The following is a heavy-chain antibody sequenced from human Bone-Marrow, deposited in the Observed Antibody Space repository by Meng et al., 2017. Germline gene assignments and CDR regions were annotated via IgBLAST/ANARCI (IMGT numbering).Heavy chain of an antibody. CDR2: IYYSGST. D-gene: IGHD3-10*01. J-gene: IGHJ5*02. V-gene: IGHV4-31*01. CDR3: ARANVNYGVVDP. CDR1: GGYISSGGYY. Sequence: QVQLPESGPGLVKPSQTLSLPCTVSGGYISSGGYYWSWIRQHPGKGLEWIGYIYYSGSTYYNPSLKSLVTISVDTSKNQFSLKLSSVTAADTAVYYCARANVNYGVVDPWGQGTLVTVSS.